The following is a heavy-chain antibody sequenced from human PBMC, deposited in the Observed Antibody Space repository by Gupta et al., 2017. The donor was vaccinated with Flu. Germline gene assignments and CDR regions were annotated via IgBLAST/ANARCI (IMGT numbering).Heavy chain of an antibody. V-gene: IGHV3-48*03. CDR3: ARGLRSGGGVDD. Sequence: EVQLVESGGALVQPGGSLRLSCAASGFIFSSYEMNWVRQVPEKGLEWVSYMPSSGGAIYYGDSVKGRFTISRDNAKNTLYLQMKSLRAADTARYYCARGLRSGGGVDDWGQGTPVTVSS. D-gene: IGHD3-16*01. CDR1: GFIFSSYE. CDR2: MPSSGGAI. J-gene: IGHJ4*02.